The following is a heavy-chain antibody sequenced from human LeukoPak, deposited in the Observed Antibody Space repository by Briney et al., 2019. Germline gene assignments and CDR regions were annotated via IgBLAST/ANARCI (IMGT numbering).Heavy chain of an antibody. Sequence: GRSLRLSCAVPGFTFSDYGMHWVRQAPGKGLEWVAVIWYDGTNKYYADSVEGRLTISRDNSKNTLYLQMNSLRAEDTAVYYCARTRYNSGGGDHWGQGTPVTVSP. CDR1: GFTFSDYG. D-gene: IGHD6-19*01. J-gene: IGHJ4*02. CDR2: IWYDGTNK. V-gene: IGHV3-33*01. CDR3: ARTRYNSGGGDH.